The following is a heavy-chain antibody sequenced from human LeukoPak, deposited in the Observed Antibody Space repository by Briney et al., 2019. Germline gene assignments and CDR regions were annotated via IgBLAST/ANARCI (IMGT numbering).Heavy chain of an antibody. V-gene: IGHV7-4-1*02. CDR3: ARDHNPRASTYYYGSGSSIDY. CDR1: GYTFTGYY. D-gene: IGHD3-10*01. Sequence: ASVKVSCKASGYTFTGYYMHWVRQAPGQGLEWMGWINTNTGNPTYAQGFTGRFVFSLDTSVSTAYLQISSLKAEDTAVYYCARDHNPRASTYYYGSGSSIDYWGQGTLATVSS. J-gene: IGHJ4*02. CDR2: INTNTGNP.